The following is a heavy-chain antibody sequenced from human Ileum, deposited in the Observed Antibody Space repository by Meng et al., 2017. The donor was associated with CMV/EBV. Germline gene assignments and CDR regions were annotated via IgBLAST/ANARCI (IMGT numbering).Heavy chain of an antibody. V-gene: IGHV1-2*02. CDR2: INPNSGDT. Sequence: ASGYTFTDYYMHWVRQAPGQGLEWMGWINPNSGDTNYAQSFQGRLTMTTDTSITTAYMEMNRLRPDDTGVYFCARLDSFGVVISRDYWGQGSLVTVSS. CDR3: ARLDSFGVVISRDY. D-gene: IGHD3-3*01. CDR1: GYTFTDYY. J-gene: IGHJ4*02.